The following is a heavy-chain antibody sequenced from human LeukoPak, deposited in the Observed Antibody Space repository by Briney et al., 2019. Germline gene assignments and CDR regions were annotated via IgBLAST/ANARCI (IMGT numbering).Heavy chain of an antibody. J-gene: IGHJ4*02. Sequence: ASVKVSCKASEYTFTDYYIHWVRQAPGQGLEWMGWINPNSGGTNYAQNFQGRVTMTRDTSVSTAYLELSRLTSDDTTVYYCARGVIVASHFDSWGQGTLVTVSS. D-gene: IGHD5-12*01. V-gene: IGHV1-2*02. CDR3: ARGVIVASHFDS. CDR2: INPNSGGT. CDR1: EYTFTDYY.